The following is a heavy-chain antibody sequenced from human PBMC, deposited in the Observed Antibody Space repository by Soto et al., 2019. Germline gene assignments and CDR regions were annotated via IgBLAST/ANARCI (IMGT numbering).Heavy chain of an antibody. CDR1: GGSVSSGSFY. Sequence: SETLSLTCTVSGGSVSSGSFYWSWIRQPPGKGLEWIGYFYYTGSTNYNPSLRSRVTISSDTSKNQFSVKINSVTAADTAVYFCARAGAVVGDYFDSWGQGALVTVSS. V-gene: IGHV4-61*01. D-gene: IGHD1-26*01. CDR2: FYYTGST. CDR3: ARAGAVVGDYFDS. J-gene: IGHJ4*02.